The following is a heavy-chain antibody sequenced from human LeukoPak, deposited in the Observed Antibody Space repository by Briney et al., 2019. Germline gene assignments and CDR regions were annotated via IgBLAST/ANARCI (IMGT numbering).Heavy chain of an antibody. CDR3: ARVRAAELDY. CDR1: GGTFSRYA. CDR2: ITPILGIA. J-gene: IGHJ4*02. Sequence: ASVRVSCKASGGTFSRYAISWVGRSPGHGVEWMGRITPILGIANYAQKFQGRVTITADKSTSTAYMELSSLRSEDTAVYYCARVRAAELDYWGQGTLVTVSS. D-gene: IGHD6-25*01. V-gene: IGHV1-69*04.